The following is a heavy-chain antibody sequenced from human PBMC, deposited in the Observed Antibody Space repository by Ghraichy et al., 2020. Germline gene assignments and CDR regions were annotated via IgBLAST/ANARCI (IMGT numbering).Heavy chain of an antibody. D-gene: IGHD3-16*01. CDR2: IRSKAHSGTT. Sequence: LNISCTASGFIFGDYGMSWIRQAPGKGLEWLSFIRSKAHSGTTEYAASVRDRFTISRDDSKSIAYLQMNNLKAEDTAVYYCTRGTTDYGWFSDNWGQGTLVTVSS. CDR1: GFIFGDYG. V-gene: IGHV3-49*03. CDR3: TRGTTDYGWFSDN. J-gene: IGHJ4*02.